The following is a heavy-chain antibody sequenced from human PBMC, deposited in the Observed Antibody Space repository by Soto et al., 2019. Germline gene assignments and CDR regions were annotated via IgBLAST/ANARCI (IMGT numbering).Heavy chain of an antibody. CDR1: GYAFTSFG. CDR3: ARDNTDAYDI. CDR2: IGTYHGNT. Sequence: QVQLVQSGAEVKKPGASVKVSCKASGYAFTSFGITWVRQAPGQGLEWMGWIGTYHGNTNYAQKLQGRVTMTRDTSTTTAQMELRSLTSDDTAVYYCARDNTDAYDIWGQGTMVTVSS. J-gene: IGHJ3*02. V-gene: IGHV1-18*01.